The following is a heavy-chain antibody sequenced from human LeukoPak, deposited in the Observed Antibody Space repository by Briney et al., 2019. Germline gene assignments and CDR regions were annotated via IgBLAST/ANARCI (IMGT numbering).Heavy chain of an antibody. V-gene: IGHV3-23*01. CDR2: ISGSGGGT. J-gene: IGHJ4*02. CDR1: GFTFSSYA. D-gene: IGHD6-19*01. CDR3: AKTTAGYSSGRYPGWPVDY. Sequence: QSGGSLTLSCAASGFTFSSYAMSWLRQAPGKGLEWVSAISGSGGGTYYTDSVKGRFTISRDNSKSTLYLQMNSLSTEDTAVYYCAKTTAGYSSGRYPGWPVDYWGQGTLVTVSS.